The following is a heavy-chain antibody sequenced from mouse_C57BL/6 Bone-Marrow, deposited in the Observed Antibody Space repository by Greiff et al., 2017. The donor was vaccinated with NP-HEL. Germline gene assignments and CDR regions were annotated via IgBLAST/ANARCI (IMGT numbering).Heavy chain of an antibody. J-gene: IGHJ4*01. D-gene: IGHD2-4*01. CDR3: ARSIYYDYADDPFYGMDY. Sequence: DVKLVESGGGLVQPGGSLSLSCAASGFTFTDYYMSWVRQPPGKALEWVGVIRNKANGYTIEYSASVKGRFTISRDNSQSILYLQMNALRADDSATYYCARSIYYDYADDPFYGMDYWGQGTSVTVSS. CDR2: IRNKANGYTI. CDR1: GFTFTDYY. V-gene: IGHV7-3*01.